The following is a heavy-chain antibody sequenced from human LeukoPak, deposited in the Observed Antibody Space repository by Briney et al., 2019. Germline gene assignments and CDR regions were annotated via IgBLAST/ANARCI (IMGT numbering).Heavy chain of an antibody. CDR3: AKDGDTVSGTYYFDMDV. J-gene: IGHJ6*03. D-gene: IGHD1-26*01. CDR2: IRYDAINK. Sequence: GGSLRHSRAASGFTLSTYVMHWVRQAPRKGVEWVAFIRYDAINKYYEDSVKGRLTTTTENSRNTLYLQMNSPRAEDTALYYCAKDGDTVSGTYYFDMDVWGKGTTVTISS. CDR1: GFTLSTYV. V-gene: IGHV3-30*02.